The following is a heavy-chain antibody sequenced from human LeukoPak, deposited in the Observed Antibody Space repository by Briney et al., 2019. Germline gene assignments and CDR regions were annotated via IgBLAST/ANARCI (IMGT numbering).Heavy chain of an antibody. J-gene: IGHJ6*03. CDR3: ARSSISPHYYFYYMDV. Sequence: PGGSLRLSCAASGFTFSSYAMHWVRQAPGKGLEWVAFISHDGNDKYFADYVRGLFTISRDISKNTLYLQMNSLRAEDTAVYYCARSSISPHYYFYYMDVWGKGTTVTVSS. CDR2: ISHDGNDK. V-gene: IGHV3-30*01. CDR1: GFTFSSYA. D-gene: IGHD2-2*01.